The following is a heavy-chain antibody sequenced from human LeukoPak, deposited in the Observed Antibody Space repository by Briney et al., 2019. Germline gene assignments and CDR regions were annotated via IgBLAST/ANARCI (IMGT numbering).Heavy chain of an antibody. CDR1: GGSFSGYY. Sequence: SETLSLTCAVYGGSFSGYYWSWIRQPPGKGLEWIGEINHSGSTNYNPSLKSRVTISVDTSKNQFSLKLSSVTAADTAVYYCARGYYDSSGYPYYFDYWGQGTLVTVSS. V-gene: IGHV4-34*01. D-gene: IGHD3-22*01. CDR3: ARGYYDSSGYPYYFDY. J-gene: IGHJ4*02. CDR2: INHSGST.